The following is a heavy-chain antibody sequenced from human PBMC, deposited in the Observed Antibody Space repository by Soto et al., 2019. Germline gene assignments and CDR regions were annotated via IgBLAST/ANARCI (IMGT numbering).Heavy chain of an antibody. CDR2: INSNGGIT. J-gene: IGHJ4*02. V-gene: IGHV3-64*02. D-gene: IGHD3-22*01. Sequence: EVQLVESGEGLVQPGGSLRLSCAASGFTFSSYAMHWVRQAPGKGLEYVSAINSNGGITYYADSVKGRFTISRDNSKNTLYLHMGSLRAEDMAVYYCAGSSSGYHFDYWGQGTLVTVSS. CDR1: GFTFSSYA. CDR3: AGSSSGYHFDY.